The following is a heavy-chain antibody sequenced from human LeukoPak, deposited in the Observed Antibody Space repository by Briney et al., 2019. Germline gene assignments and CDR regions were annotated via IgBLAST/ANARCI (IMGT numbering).Heavy chain of an antibody. Sequence: NASETLSLTCAVSGGSISSSNWWSWVRQPPGKGLEWIGYIYYSGSTNYNPSLKSRVTISVDTSKNQFSLKLSSVTAADTAVYYCARDGDLGWFDPWGQGTLVTVSS. J-gene: IGHJ5*02. CDR3: ARDGDLGWFDP. V-gene: IGHV4-4*02. D-gene: IGHD2-21*02. CDR1: GGSISSSNW. CDR2: IYYSGST.